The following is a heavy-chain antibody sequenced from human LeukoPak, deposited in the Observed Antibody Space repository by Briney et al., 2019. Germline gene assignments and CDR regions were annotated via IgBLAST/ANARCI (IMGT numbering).Heavy chain of an antibody. V-gene: IGHV3-7*01. J-gene: IGHJ4*02. CDR2: INLDGGDK. CDR3: ARDYDYSLDY. CDR1: GLTLGNYW. Sequence: GGSLRLSCAASGLTLGNYWMSWVLQAPGKGLEWVANINLDGGDKSYVGSVKGRFTISRDNAKNSLYLHMNSLGAEDTAVYYCARDYDYSLDYWGQGTLVTVSS. D-gene: IGHD4/OR15-4a*01.